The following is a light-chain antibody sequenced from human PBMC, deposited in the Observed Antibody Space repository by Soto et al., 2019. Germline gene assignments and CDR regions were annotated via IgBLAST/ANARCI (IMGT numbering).Light chain of an antibody. CDR1: QSVSSN. Sequence: EIVMTPSPAPPSVSPGETAILSCRASQSVSSNLAWYQQKPGQAPRLLIYGASTRATGIPARFSGSGSGTEFTLTISSLQSEDFAVYYCQHSRTFGPGTKVDIK. J-gene: IGKJ3*01. CDR3: QHSRT. CDR2: GAS. V-gene: IGKV3-15*01.